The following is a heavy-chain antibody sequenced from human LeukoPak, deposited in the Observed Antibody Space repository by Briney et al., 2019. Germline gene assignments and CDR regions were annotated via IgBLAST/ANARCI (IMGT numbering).Heavy chain of an antibody. V-gene: IGHV3-74*01. CDR3: GRGPHDLAVAGTLDY. Sequence: GGSLTLSCAASEISFSSSWMHWVRQGPGKGLVWVSRINSDGSRTNYADSVKGRFTISRDNAKNTLYLQMNGLRAEDTAVYYCGRGPHDLAVAGTLDYWGQGTLVTVSS. CDR2: INSDGSRT. J-gene: IGHJ4*02. CDR1: EISFSSSW. D-gene: IGHD6-19*01.